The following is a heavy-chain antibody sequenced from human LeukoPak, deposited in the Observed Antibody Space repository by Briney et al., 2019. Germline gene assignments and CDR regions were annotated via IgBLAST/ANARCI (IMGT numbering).Heavy chain of an antibody. CDR1: GGSISSSNYY. V-gene: IGHV4-39*01. D-gene: IGHD3-9*01. CDR3: ARGTDILTGYYNFDY. CDR2: IYYSGNT. Sequence: SETLPLTCTVSGGSISSSNYYWGGVRQPPGTGLEWVGSIYYSGNTYYNPSLKSRVTISVDTSKNLFSLKLSSVTAADTAVYYCARGTDILTGYYNFDYWGQGTLVTVSS. J-gene: IGHJ4*02.